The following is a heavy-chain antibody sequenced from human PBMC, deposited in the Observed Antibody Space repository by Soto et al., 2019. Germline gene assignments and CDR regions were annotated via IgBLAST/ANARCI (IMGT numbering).Heavy chain of an antibody. CDR3: ARHYGDYRGNFDY. CDR1: GFTVSGNY. CDR2: IYSGGST. Sequence: EVQLVESGGGLVQPGGSLRLSCAASGFTVSGNYMSGVRQAPGKGLEWVSVIYSGGSTYYADSVKGRFTISRHNSKNTLYLQMNSLRAEDTAVYYCARHYGDYRGNFDYWGQGTLVTVSS. D-gene: IGHD4-17*01. V-gene: IGHV3-53*04. J-gene: IGHJ4*02.